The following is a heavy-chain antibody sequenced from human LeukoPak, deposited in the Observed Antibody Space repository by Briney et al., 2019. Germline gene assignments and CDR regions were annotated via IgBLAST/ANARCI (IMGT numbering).Heavy chain of an antibody. CDR2: IWYDGSNK. CDR1: GFTLSSYG. J-gene: IGHJ4*02. V-gene: IGHV3-33*01. Sequence: GGSLRLSCAASGFTLSSYGMHWVRQAPGKGLEWVAVIWYDGSNKYYADSVKGRFTISRDNSKNTLYLQMNSLRAEDTAVYYCARDLWYSSGWYLDYWGQGTLVTVSS. CDR3: ARDLWYSSGWYLDY. D-gene: IGHD6-19*01.